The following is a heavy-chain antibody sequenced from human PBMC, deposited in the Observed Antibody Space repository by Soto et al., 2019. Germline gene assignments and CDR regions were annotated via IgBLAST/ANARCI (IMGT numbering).Heavy chain of an antibody. J-gene: IGHJ4*02. Sequence: QVQLVQSGAEVKKPGSSVKVSCKASGGTFSSYSINWVRQAPGQGLEWMGELIPIFGTAHYAQKFQGRVTLTADESTSTADMELSSLRSEDTAVYYCARDGGRNSGGIDYWGQGTLVTVSS. CDR3: ARDGGRNSGGIDY. CDR2: LIPIFGTA. CDR1: GGTFSSYS. D-gene: IGHD1-26*01. V-gene: IGHV1-69*01.